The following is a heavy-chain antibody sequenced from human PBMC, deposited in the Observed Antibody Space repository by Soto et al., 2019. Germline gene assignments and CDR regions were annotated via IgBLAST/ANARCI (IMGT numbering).Heavy chain of an antibody. CDR1: GGSVSSGGYT. J-gene: IGHJ4*02. Sequence: SETLSLTCAVSGGSVSSGGYTWSWIRQPPGQCLEWIGYIDPSASAYYNPSLKRRVTISIDRSKNQFSLKLSSVTAADTAVDHCAXGGGERHGPNNWSSFDYWGQGSLVTVSS. V-gene: IGHV4-30-2*01. CDR2: IDPSASA. CDR3: AXGGGERHGPNNWSSFDY. D-gene: IGHD1-20*01.